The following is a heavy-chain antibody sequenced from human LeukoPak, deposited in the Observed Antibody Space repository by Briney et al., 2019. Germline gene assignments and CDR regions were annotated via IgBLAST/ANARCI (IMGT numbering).Heavy chain of an antibody. J-gene: IGHJ4*02. V-gene: IGHV3-23*01. D-gene: IGHD3-10*01. CDR1: GFTFSSYA. Sequence: PGGSLRLSCAASGFTFSSYAMSWVRQAPGKGLEWVSAISGSGGSTYYADSVKGRFTISRDNSKNTLYLQMNSLRAEDTAVYHCANDGSRVDYYGSGSPGWYFDYWGQGTLVTVSS. CDR2: ISGSGGST. CDR3: ANDGSRVDYYGSGSPGWYFDY.